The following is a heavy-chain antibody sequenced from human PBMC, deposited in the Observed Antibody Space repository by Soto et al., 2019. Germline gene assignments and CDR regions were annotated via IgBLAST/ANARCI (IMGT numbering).Heavy chain of an antibody. CDR1: GFTFNRNA. CDR3: AKNRDYDYDAFDV. J-gene: IGHJ3*01. Sequence: GGSLRLSCAGSGFTFNRNAMSWVRQAPGKGLEWVSGITGNSAFTYYADSVKGRVIISRDNSKNTLYLQINTLRVEDTAVYYCAKNRDYDYDAFDVWGQGTVVT. D-gene: IGHD3-16*01. CDR2: ITGNSAFT. V-gene: IGHV3-23*01.